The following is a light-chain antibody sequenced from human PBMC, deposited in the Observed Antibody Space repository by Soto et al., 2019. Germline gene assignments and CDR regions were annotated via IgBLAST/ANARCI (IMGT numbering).Light chain of an antibody. CDR1: QDISDV. J-gene: IGKJ5*01. CDR3: QQFYDLPIT. V-gene: IGKV1-33*01. Sequence: DIQMTQSPSAPSASVGDRVTITCQASQDISDVLNWFQQQPGKAPKVLIYDASKLQTGVPSRLSGRGSGKDFTFTISSLQPDDSGTYYCQQFYDLPITVGQGTRLEIK. CDR2: DAS.